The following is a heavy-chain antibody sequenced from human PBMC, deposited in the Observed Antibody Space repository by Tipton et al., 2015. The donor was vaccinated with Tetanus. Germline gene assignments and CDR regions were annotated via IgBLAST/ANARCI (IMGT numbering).Heavy chain of an antibody. D-gene: IGHD3-3*01. Sequence: SLRLSCAASGFTFSSYAMSWVRQAPGKGLEWVSGITWNSGSIGYADSVKGRFTISRDNAKNSLYLQMNSLRAEDTALYYCAKGLGFYGMDVWGQGTTVTVSS. CDR1: GFTFSSYA. V-gene: IGHV3-9*01. J-gene: IGHJ6*02. CDR3: AKGLGFYGMDV. CDR2: ITWNSGSI.